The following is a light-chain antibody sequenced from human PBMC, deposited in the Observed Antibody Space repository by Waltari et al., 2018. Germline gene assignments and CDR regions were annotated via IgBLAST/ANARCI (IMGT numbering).Light chain of an antibody. Sequence: QSVLTQPPSASGTPGQRVTISCSGSSSNIGSTSVNWYQQLPGTAPKLLIYGNYQRPSGVPDRVSGSKSGTSASLAISGLQSEDEADYYCAAWDDSLNGVVFGGGTKLTV. CDR3: AAWDDSLNGVV. J-gene: IGLJ2*01. V-gene: IGLV1-44*01. CDR2: GNY. CDR1: SSNIGSTS.